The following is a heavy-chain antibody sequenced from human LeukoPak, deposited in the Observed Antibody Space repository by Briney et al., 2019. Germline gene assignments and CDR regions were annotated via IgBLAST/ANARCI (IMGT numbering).Heavy chain of an antibody. Sequence: PGGSLRLSCAASGFTFSSYWMSWVRQAPGKGLEWVAKINQDGTDKDYVDSVRGRFTISRDNAKNSLYLQMSSLRAEDTAVYYCARVSRSVAGANNWGQGTLVTVSS. D-gene: IGHD6-19*01. CDR3: ARVSRSVAGANN. CDR1: GFTFSSYW. J-gene: IGHJ4*02. CDR2: INQDGTDK. V-gene: IGHV3-7*01.